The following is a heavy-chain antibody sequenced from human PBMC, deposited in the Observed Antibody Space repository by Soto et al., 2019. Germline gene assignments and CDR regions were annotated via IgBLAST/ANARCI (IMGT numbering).Heavy chain of an antibody. CDR3: ARDSGFMTTVTEEYYYYGMDV. D-gene: IGHD4-4*01. CDR2: IIPIFGTA. Sequence: ASVKVSCKASGGTFSSYAISWVRQAPGQGLEWMGGIIPIFGTANYAQKFQGRVTITADESTSTAYMELSSLRSEDTAVYYCARDSGFMTTVTEEYYYYGMDVWG. CDR1: GGTFSSYA. J-gene: IGHJ6*02. V-gene: IGHV1-69*13.